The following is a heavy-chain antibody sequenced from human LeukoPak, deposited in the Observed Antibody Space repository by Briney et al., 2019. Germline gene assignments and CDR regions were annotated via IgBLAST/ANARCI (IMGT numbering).Heavy chain of an antibody. V-gene: IGHV4-34*01. D-gene: IGHD5-24*01. CDR3: ARLNGDGYNLRYFDY. Sequence: SETLSLTCAVYGGSFSGYYWSWIRQPPGKGLEWIGEINHSGSTNYNPSLKSRVTISVDTSKNQFSLKLSSVTAADTAVYYCARLNGDGYNLRYFDYWGQGTLVTVSS. CDR2: INHSGST. J-gene: IGHJ4*02. CDR1: GGSFSGYY.